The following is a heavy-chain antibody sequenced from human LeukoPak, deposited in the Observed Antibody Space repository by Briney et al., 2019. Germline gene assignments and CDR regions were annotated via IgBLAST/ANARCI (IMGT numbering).Heavy chain of an antibody. Sequence: GGSLRLSCAASGFLFSSYGMHWVRQAPGKGLEWVAFIRYDGSKKYYADSVKGRFTISRDNSKNTLYLQMNSLRAEDTAVYYCARTTLYCSGGSCYPGWVAYYYYMDVWGKGTTVTVSS. D-gene: IGHD2-15*01. V-gene: IGHV3-30*02. CDR2: IRYDGSKK. CDR3: ARTTLYCSGGSCYPGWVAYYYYMDV. CDR1: GFLFSSYG. J-gene: IGHJ6*03.